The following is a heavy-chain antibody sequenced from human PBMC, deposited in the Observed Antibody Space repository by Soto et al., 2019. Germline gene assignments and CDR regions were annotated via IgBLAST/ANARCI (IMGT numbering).Heavy chain of an antibody. CDR2: IYYSGST. CDR3: ARGGNYFDY. CDR1: GGSISSYY. Sequence: ETLSLTCTVSGGSISSYYWSWIRQPPGKGLECIGYIYYSGSTNYNPSLKSRVTISVDTSKNQFSLKLSSVTAADTAVYYCARGGNYFDYWGQGTLVTVSS. V-gene: IGHV4-59*01. J-gene: IGHJ4*02.